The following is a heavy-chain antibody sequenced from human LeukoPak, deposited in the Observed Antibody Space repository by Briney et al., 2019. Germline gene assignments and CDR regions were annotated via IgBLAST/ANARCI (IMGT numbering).Heavy chain of an antibody. J-gene: IGHJ4*02. CDR1: GGSISNHF. Sequence: PSEALFLTCTVSGGSISNHFWSWIRQPPGKGLEWIGWIFYSGSTTYNSSLKSRVTISVDTSKNQFSLKLSSVTAADTAVYYCARTYYYDSSGYYLDSWGQGTLVTVSS. CDR2: IFYSGST. V-gene: IGHV4-59*11. CDR3: ARTYYYDSSGYYLDS. D-gene: IGHD3-22*01.